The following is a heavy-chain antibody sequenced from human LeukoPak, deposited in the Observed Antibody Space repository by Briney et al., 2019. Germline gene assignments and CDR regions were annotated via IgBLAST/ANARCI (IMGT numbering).Heavy chain of an antibody. V-gene: IGHV3-48*01. Sequence: SGGSLRLSCAASGFTFSSYSMNWVRQAPGKGLEWVSYISSSSSTIYYADSVKGRFTISRDNAKNSLYLQMNSLRAEDTAVYYCARGGPAGGYSYGYLDYWGQGTLVTVSS. CDR2: ISSSSSTI. CDR3: ARGGPAGGYSYGYLDY. J-gene: IGHJ4*02. CDR1: GFTFSSYS. D-gene: IGHD5-18*01.